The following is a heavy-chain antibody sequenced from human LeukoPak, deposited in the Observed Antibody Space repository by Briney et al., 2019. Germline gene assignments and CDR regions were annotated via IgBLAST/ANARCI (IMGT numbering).Heavy chain of an antibody. CDR2: IYYSGST. Sequence: PSETLSLTCTVSGGSISSSSYYWGWIRQPPGKGLEWIGSIYYSGSTYYNPSLKSRVTISVDTSKNQFSLKLSSVTAADTAVYYCARARAWFGTLDYWGQGTLVTVSS. D-gene: IGHD3-10*01. CDR3: ARARAWFGTLDY. J-gene: IGHJ4*02. CDR1: GGSISSSSYY. V-gene: IGHV4-39*07.